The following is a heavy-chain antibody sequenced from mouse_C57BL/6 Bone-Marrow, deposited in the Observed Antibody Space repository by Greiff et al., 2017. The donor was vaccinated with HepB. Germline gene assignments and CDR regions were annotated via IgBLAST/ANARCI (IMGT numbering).Heavy chain of an antibody. CDR1: GFNIKDDY. D-gene: IGHD2-4*01. Sequence: VQLQQSGAELVRPGASVKLSCTASGFNIKDDYMHWVKQRTEQGLEWIGWIDPENGDTEYASKFQGKATITADTSSSTAYLQLSSLTSEDTAVYYCTTSDYDRDYGGRGTCVTVTS. J-gene: IGHJ4*01. V-gene: IGHV14-4*01. CDR2: IDPENGDT. CDR3: TTSDYDRDY.